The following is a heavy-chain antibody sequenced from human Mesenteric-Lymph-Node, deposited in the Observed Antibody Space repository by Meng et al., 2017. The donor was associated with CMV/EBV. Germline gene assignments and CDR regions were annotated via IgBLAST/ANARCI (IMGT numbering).Heavy chain of an antibody. CDR1: GFTFSSYS. D-gene: IGHD3-10*01. J-gene: IGHJ6*02. V-gene: IGHV3-21*01. CDR2: ISSSSSYI. CDR3: ARDLTYRSGTYGMDV. Sequence: GESLKISCAASGFTFSSYSMNWVRQAPGKGLEWVSSISSSSSYIYYADSVKGRFTISRDNAKNSLYLQMNSLRAEDTAVYYCARDLTYRSGTYGMDVWGQGTTVTVSS.